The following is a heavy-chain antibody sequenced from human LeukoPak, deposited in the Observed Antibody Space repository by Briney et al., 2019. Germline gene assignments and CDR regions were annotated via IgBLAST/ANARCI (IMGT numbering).Heavy chain of an antibody. J-gene: IGHJ6*02. CDR2: ISYDGSNK. CDR1: GFTFSSYA. Sequence: GGSLRLSCAASGFTFSSYAMHWVRQAPGKGLEWVAVISYDGSNKYYADSVKGRFTISRDNSKNTLYLQMNSLRAEDTAVYYCARDGSDIVASRGMDVWGQGTTVTVSS. V-gene: IGHV3-30-3*01. D-gene: IGHD5-12*01. CDR3: ARDGSDIVASRGMDV.